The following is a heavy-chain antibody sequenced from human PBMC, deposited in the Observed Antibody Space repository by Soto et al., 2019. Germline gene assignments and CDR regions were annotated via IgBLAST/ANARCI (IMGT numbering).Heavy chain of an antibody. V-gene: IGHV1-69*13. CDR1: GGTFSSYA. Sequence: GASVKVSCKASGGTFSSYAISWVRQAPGQGLEWMGGIIPIFGTANYAQKFQGRVTITADESTSTAYMELSSLRSEDTAVYYCARDRTRADYYDSSGYYSYYYGMDVWGQGTTVTVSS. J-gene: IGHJ6*02. CDR2: IIPIFGTA. D-gene: IGHD3-22*01. CDR3: ARDRTRADYYDSSGYYSYYYGMDV.